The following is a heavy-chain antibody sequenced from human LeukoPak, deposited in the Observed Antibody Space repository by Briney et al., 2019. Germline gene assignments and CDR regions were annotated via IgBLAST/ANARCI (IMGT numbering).Heavy chain of an antibody. V-gene: IGHV4-59*08. CDR1: GGSISSYY. CDR2: IYYSGST. J-gene: IGHJ6*02. CDR3: ARSPSSGSYGYYYYGMDV. D-gene: IGHD1-26*01. Sequence: SETLSLTCTVSGGSISSYYWSWIRQPPGKGLEWIGYIYYSGSTNYNPSLKSRVTISVDTSKNQFSLKVSSVTAADTAVYYCARSPSSGSYGYYYYGMDVWGQGTTVTVSS.